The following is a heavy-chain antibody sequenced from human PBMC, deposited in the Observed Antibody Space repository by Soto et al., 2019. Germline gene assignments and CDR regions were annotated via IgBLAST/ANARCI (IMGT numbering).Heavy chain of an antibody. J-gene: IGHJ3*02. CDR2: IIPIFGTA. V-gene: IGHV1-69*13. CDR3: ARGRDGYAFDI. D-gene: IGHD1-1*01. Sequence: SVKVSCKASGGTFSSYAISWVRQAPGQGLEWMGGIIPIFGTANYAQKFQGRVTITADESTSTAYMELSSLRSEDKAVYYCARGRDGYAFDIGGQGTMVNVSS. CDR1: GGTFSSYA.